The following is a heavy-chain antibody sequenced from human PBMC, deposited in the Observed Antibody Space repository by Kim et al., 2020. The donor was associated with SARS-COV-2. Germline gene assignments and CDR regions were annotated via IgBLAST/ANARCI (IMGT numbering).Heavy chain of an antibody. D-gene: IGHD6-13*01. CDR3: ARFSSWPFDY. CDR2: INHSGST. J-gene: IGHJ4*02. V-gene: IGHV4-34*01. CDR1: GGSFSGYY. Sequence: SETLSLTCAVYGGSFSGYYWSWIRQPPGKGLEWIGEINHSGSTNYNPSLKSRVTISVDTSKNQFSLKLSSVTAADTAVYYCARFSSWPFDYWGQGTLVTVSS.